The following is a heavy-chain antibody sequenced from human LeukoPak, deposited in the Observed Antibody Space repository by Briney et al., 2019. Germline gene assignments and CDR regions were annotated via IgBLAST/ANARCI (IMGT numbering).Heavy chain of an antibody. CDR2: IYYSGST. J-gene: IGHJ4*02. CDR3: ARAYDLPPSLDY. D-gene: IGHD3-16*01. V-gene: IGHV4-39*07. Sequence: PSETLSLTCTVSGGSISSSSYYWGWIRQPPGKGLEWIGSIYYSGSTYDNPSLKTRVTIYVDTSKNQFSLKLSSVTAADTAVYYCARAYDLPPSLDYWGQGTLVTVSS. CDR1: GGSISSSSYY.